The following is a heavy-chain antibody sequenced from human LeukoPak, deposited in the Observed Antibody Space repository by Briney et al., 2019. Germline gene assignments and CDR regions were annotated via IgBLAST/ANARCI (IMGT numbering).Heavy chain of an antibody. J-gene: IGHJ6*03. D-gene: IGHD3-10*01. Sequence: SVKVSCKASGGTFSSYAISWVRQAPGQGLEWMGGIIPIFGTANYAQKFQGRVTITADESTSTAYMELSSLGSEDTAVYYCAKTYYYGSGSYSPNYYYYYMDVWGKGTTVTVSS. CDR2: IIPIFGTA. V-gene: IGHV1-69*13. CDR3: AKTYYYGSGSYSPNYYYYYMDV. CDR1: GGTFSSYA.